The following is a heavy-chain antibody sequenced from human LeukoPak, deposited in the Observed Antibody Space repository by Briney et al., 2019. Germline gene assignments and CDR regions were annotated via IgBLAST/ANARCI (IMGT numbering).Heavy chain of an antibody. CDR3: ARESSGWEVEYFQH. J-gene: IGHJ1*01. CDR2: ISAYNGNT. V-gene: IGHV1-18*01. Sequence: ASVKVSCKAFGYTFTSYGISWVRQAPGQGLEWMGWISAYNGNTNYAQKLQGRVTMTTDTSTSTAYMELRSLRSDDTAVYYCARESSGWEVEYFQHWGQGTLVTVSS. D-gene: IGHD6-19*01. CDR1: GYTFTSYG.